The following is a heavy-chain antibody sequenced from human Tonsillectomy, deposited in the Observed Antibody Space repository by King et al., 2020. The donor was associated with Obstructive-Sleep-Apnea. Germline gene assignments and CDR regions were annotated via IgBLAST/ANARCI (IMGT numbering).Heavy chain of an antibody. CDR2: SFDSWRT. CDR1: GGSISRNGYY. D-gene: IGHD3-10*01. V-gene: IGHV4-31*03. CDR3: ARGSPYYFDY. J-gene: IGHJ4*02. Sequence: QLQESGPGLVKPSQTLSRTCIFSGGSISRNGYYWRLIRQHPGKGLELISYSFDSWRTNYNPSVKSRVTISADTSKNQLSLKLGSMTAADTAVYYCARGSPYYFDYWGQGTLVTVSS.